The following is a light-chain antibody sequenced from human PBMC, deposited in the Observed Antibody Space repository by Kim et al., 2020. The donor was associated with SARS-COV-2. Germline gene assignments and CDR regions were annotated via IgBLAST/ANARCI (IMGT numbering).Light chain of an antibody. J-gene: IGLJ2*01. CDR2: DVN. CDR1: SSCFGNYNR. Sequence: GQSVIISCTGNSSCFGNYNRVSWYQRPPGTAPKLMIFDVNKRPSGVPDRFSGSKSGNTASLTISGLRAEDEADYYCSSYTTSSTFVFGGGTQLTVL. V-gene: IGLV2-18*02. CDR3: SSYTTSSTFV.